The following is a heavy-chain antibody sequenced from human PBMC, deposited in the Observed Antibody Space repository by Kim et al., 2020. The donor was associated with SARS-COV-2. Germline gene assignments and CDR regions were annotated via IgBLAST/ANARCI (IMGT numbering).Heavy chain of an antibody. CDR2: ISAYNGNT. Sequence: ASVKVSCKASGYTFTSYGISWVRQAPGQGLEWMGWISAYNGNTNYAQKLQGRVTMTTDTSTSTAYMELRSLRSDDTAVYYCARGVYDILTGPYASVIDYWGQGTLVTVSS. CDR1: GYTFTSYG. V-gene: IGHV1-18*01. D-gene: IGHD3-9*01. CDR3: ARGVYDILTGPYASVIDY. J-gene: IGHJ4*02.